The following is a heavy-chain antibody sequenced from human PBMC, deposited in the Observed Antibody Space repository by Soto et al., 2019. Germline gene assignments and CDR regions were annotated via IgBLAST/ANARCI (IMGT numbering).Heavy chain of an antibody. J-gene: IGHJ4*02. V-gene: IGHV3-23*01. CDR1: GFTFSSYA. D-gene: IGHD2-15*01. CDR3: AKVPLVVVVAATDSYYFDY. Sequence: PGGSLRLSCAASGFTFSSYAMSWVRQAPGKGLEWVSAISGSGGSTYYADSVKGRFTISRDNSKNTLYLQMNSLRAEDTAVYYCAKVPLVVVVAATDSYYFDYWGQGTLVTVS. CDR2: ISGSGGST.